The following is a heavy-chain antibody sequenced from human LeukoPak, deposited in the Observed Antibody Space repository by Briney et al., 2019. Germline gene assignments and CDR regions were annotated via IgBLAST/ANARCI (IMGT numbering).Heavy chain of an antibody. CDR1: GYTFTGYS. D-gene: IGHD3-22*01. V-gene: IGHV1-2*02. J-gene: IGHJ4*02. CDR2: FNPYSGGT. Sequence: ASVKVSCKASGYTFTGYSMHWVRQAPGQGLEWMGWFNPYSGGTSYAQKFQGRVTMARDTSISTANMELSSLRSDDTAVYYCARVTSSGHYFFDYWGQGSLVTVSS. CDR3: ARVTSSGHYFFDY.